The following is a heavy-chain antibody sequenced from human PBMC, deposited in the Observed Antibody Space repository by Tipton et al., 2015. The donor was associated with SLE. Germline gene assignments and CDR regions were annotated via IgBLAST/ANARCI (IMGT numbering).Heavy chain of an antibody. CDR2: IYYSGIT. CDR1: GDSISNHY. J-gene: IGHJ3*02. CDR3: ARGPLYGLDI. V-gene: IGHV4-59*11. Sequence: TLSLTCIVSGDSISNHYWSWIRQPPGKGLEWIGYIYYSGITNYNPSLKSRVTISVDTSNNQFSLKLTSVTAADTAIYYCARGPLYGLDIWGHGTPVTVSS. D-gene: IGHD3-10*01.